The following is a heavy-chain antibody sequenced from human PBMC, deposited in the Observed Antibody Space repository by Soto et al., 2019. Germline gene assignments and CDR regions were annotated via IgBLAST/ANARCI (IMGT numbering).Heavy chain of an antibody. D-gene: IGHD3-16*01. CDR1: GGSFSGYY. J-gene: IGHJ4*02. CDR2: INHRGST. V-gene: IGHV4-34*01. CDR3: ARGGPLWGIQAY. Sequence: QVQLQQWGAGLLKPSETLSLTCADYGGSFSGYYWSWIRQPPGQGLEWIGEINHRGSTNYNPSLKSRVTISVDTSKNQFSLKLSSVTAADTAVYYCARGGPLWGIQAYWGQGTLVTVSS.